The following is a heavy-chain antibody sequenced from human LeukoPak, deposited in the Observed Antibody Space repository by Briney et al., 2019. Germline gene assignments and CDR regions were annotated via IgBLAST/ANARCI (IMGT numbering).Heavy chain of an antibody. CDR3: ARDPAAWDY. J-gene: IGHJ4*02. CDR2: IKEDGSEK. Sequence: GGSLRLSCAASGFTFSTYWMSWVRQAPGKGLEWVANIKEDGSEKYYVDSVKGRFTISRDNAKNALNLQMNSLRAEDTAVYYCARDPAAWDYWGRGTLVIVSS. CDR1: GFTFSTYW. D-gene: IGHD6-13*01. V-gene: IGHV3-7*01.